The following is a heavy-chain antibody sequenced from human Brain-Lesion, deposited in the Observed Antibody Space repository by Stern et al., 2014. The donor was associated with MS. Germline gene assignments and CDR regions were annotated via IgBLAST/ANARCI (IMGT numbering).Heavy chain of an antibody. CDR3: ARDQRGITIFGVVTDYYYLGMDV. CDR2: INPNTGGT. V-gene: IGHV1-2*02. J-gene: IGHJ6*02. Sequence: QVQLQESGAEVKKPGASVKVSCKTSGYIFTGYYIHWVRQAPGQGLEWMAWINPNTGGTKYAQKFQGRVTMSRDTSISTAHVELSSLTSDDTAVYYCARDQRGITIFGVVTDYYYLGMDVWGQGTTVTVSS. CDR1: GYIFTGYY. D-gene: IGHD3-3*01.